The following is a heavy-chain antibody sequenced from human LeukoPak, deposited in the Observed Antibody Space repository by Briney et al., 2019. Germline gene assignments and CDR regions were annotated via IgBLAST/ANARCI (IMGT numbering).Heavy chain of an antibody. CDR2: ISGSGGST. CDR1: GFTFSSYA. D-gene: IGHD6-13*01. CDR3: AQGGIAAALPDY. V-gene: IGHV3-23*01. J-gene: IGHJ4*02. Sequence: GVSLRLSCAASGFTFSSYAMSWVRQAPGKGLEWGSAISGSGGSTYYADSVKGRVTMARDNSKNTLYLQMNRLRAEETAVYYCAQGGIAAALPDYWGQGTLVTVSS.